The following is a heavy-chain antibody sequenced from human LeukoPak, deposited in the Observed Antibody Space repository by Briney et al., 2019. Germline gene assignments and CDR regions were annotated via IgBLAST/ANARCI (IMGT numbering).Heavy chain of an antibody. V-gene: IGHV5-51*01. Sequence: GESLKISCKGSGDSFTSYWIGWVRQMPGKDLEGMGFIFPGDSDTRYSPSFQGQVTISADKSISTAYLQWSSLKASDTAMYYCARQAAGGIVVVPAAAFDYWGQGTLVTVSS. CDR2: IFPGDSDT. D-gene: IGHD2-2*01. CDR1: GDSFTSYW. J-gene: IGHJ4*02. CDR3: ARQAAGGIVVVPAAAFDY.